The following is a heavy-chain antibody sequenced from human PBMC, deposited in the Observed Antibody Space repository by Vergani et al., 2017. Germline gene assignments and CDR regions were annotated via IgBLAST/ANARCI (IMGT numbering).Heavy chain of an antibody. CDR3: ARVRDIVLMVYAIPGIFDY. Sequence: QVQLQESGPGLVKPSQTLSLTCTVSGGSISSGGYYWSWIRQHPGKGLEWIGYIYYSGSTNYNPSLKSRVTISVDTSKNQFSLKLSSVTAADTAVYYCARVRDIVLMVYAIPGIFDYWGQGTLVTVSS. V-gene: IGHV4-31*03. D-gene: IGHD2-8*01. J-gene: IGHJ4*02. CDR2: IYYSGST. CDR1: GGSISSGGYY.